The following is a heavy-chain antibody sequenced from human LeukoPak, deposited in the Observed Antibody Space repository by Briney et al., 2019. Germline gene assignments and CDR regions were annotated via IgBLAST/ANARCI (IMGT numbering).Heavy chain of an antibody. V-gene: IGHV1-69*04. J-gene: IGHJ5*02. CDR1: GGTFSSYA. CDR2: IIPILGIA. CDR3: ARTPVDVRYCRGGSCYGWFDP. D-gene: IGHD2-15*01. Sequence: SVKVSCKASGGTFSSYAISWVRQAPGQGLEWMGRIIPILGIANYAQKFQGRVTITADKSTSTAYMELSSLRSEDTAVYYCARTPVDVRYCRGGSCYGWFDPWGQGTLVTVSS.